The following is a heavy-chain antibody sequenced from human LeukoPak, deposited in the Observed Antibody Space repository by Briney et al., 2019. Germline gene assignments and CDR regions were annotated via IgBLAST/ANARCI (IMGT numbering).Heavy chain of an antibody. J-gene: IGHJ4*02. V-gene: IGHV3-23*01. D-gene: IGHD6-13*01. CDR1: GFTFSSYA. CDR3: AKEVAAIASPLFDS. CDR2: ISKSGDT. Sequence: GGSLRLSCAASGFTFSSYAMSWVRQAPGKGLEWVSGISKSGDTYYADSVKGRCTISRDNSKNTLDLQMNSLRVDDTAVYYCAKEVAAIASPLFDSWGQGTLVTVSS.